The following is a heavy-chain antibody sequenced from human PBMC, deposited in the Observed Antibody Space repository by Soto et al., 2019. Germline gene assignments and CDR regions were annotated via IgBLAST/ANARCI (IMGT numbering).Heavy chain of an antibody. D-gene: IGHD4-17*01. CDR2: IRSKSYGKTT. CDR1: GFTFGDYG. J-gene: IGHJ2*01. CDR3: TRERWDYGDPTWYFDL. Sequence: EVQLVESGGGLVRPGRSLRLSCSTSGFTFGDYGMTWFRQAPGKGLEWVGLIRSKSYGKTTEYAASATDRFTISRDDSKRIAYLQMNSLKVDDTAVYYCTRERWDYGDPTWYFDLWGRGTLVTVSS. V-gene: IGHV3-49*05.